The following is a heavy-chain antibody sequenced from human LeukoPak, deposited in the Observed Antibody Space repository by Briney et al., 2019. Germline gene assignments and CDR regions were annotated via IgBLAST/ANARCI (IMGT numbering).Heavy chain of an antibody. Sequence: GGSLRLSCAASGFTFSSYAMSWVRQAPGKGLEWVSAISGSGGSTYYADSVKGRFTISGDNSKNTLYLQMNSLRAEDTAVYYCAKKTGYSSGWSDYWGQGTLVTASS. V-gene: IGHV3-23*01. CDR1: GFTFSSYA. CDR2: ISGSGGST. CDR3: AKKTGYSSGWSDY. D-gene: IGHD6-19*01. J-gene: IGHJ4*02.